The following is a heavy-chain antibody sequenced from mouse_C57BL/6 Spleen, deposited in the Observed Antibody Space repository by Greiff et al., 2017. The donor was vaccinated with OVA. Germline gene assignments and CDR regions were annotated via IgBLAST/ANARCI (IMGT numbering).Heavy chain of an antibody. Sequence: VQLKESGGGLVKPGGSLKLSCAASGFTFSDYGMHWVRQAPEKGLEWVAYISSGSSTIYYADTVKGRFTISRDNAKNTLFLQMTSLRSEDTAMYYCARSSYYGSSYGTWFAYWGQGTLVTVSA. J-gene: IGHJ3*01. CDR3: ARSSYYGSSYGTWFAY. V-gene: IGHV5-17*01. D-gene: IGHD1-1*01. CDR1: GFTFSDYG. CDR2: ISSGSSTI.